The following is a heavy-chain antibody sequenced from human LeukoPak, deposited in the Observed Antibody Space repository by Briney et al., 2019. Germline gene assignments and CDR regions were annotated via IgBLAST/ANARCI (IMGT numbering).Heavy chain of an antibody. Sequence: GGSLRLSCAASGFTFSSYAMSWVRQAPGKGLEWVSGISGSAYSTYYADSVQGRFTISRDNSKNTLYLQMNSLRAEDTAVFYCAKEAGYSGYDYPDYWGQGTLVTVSS. CDR2: ISGSAYST. D-gene: IGHD5-12*01. CDR1: GFTFSSYA. CDR3: AKEAGYSGYDYPDY. J-gene: IGHJ4*02. V-gene: IGHV3-23*01.